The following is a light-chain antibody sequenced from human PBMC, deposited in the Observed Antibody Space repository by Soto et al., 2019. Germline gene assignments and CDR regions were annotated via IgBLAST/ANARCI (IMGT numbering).Light chain of an antibody. Sequence: EVVLTQSPATLSLSPGDRATLSCRASESVSNYLAWYQQKPCQPPRLLIYDVSSSSTGIPPRFSGSGSGTDFNLTISSLQPEDVAVYYCQHRSDWPFTVGPGTKVDI. CDR2: DVS. CDR1: ESVSNY. J-gene: IGKJ3*01. CDR3: QHRSDWPFT. V-gene: IGKV3-11*01.